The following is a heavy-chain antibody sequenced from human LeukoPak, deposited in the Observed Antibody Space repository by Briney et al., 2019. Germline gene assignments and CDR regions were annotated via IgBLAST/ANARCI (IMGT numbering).Heavy chain of an antibody. CDR2: IRYDGSSK. CDR3: AKVEIPGYSSGWYVGY. D-gene: IGHD6-19*01. V-gene: IGHV3-30*02. CDR1: GFTFSSYG. J-gene: IGHJ4*02. Sequence: PGEALRLSCAAAGFTFSSYGMHWVRQAPGKGLEWVAFIRYDGSSKYYADSVKGRFTISRDNSKNTLYLQMNSLRAEDTAVYYCAKVEIPGYSSGWYVGYWGQGTLVTVSS.